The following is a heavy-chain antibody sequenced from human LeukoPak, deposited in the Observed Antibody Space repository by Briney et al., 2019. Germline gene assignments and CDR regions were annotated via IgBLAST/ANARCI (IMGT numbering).Heavy chain of an antibody. V-gene: IGHV1-69*06. J-gene: IGHJ4*02. CDR2: IIPIFGTA. CDR3: ARDLSDSSGWDHGDY. CDR1: GGTFSSYA. D-gene: IGHD6-19*01. Sequence: ASVKVSCKASGGTFSSYAISWVRQAPGQGLEWMGGIIPIFGTANYAQKFQGRVTITADKSTSTAYMELSSLRSEDTAVYYCARDLSDSSGWDHGDYWGQGTLVTVSS.